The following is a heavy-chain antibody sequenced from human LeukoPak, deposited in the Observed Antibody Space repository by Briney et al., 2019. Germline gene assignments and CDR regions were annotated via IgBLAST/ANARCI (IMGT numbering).Heavy chain of an antibody. J-gene: IGHJ4*02. Sequence: ASVKVSCKASGGTFSSYAISWVRQAPGQGLEWMGWISAYNGNTNYAQNLQGRVTMTTDTSTSTAYMELRSPRSDDTAVYYCVRESGGYYGGAFDYWGQGTLVTVSS. CDR3: VRESGGYYGGAFDY. CDR1: GGTFSSYA. CDR2: ISAYNGNT. V-gene: IGHV1-18*01. D-gene: IGHD3-22*01.